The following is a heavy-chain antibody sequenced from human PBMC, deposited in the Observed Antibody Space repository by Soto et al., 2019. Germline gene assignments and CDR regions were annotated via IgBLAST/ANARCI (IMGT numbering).Heavy chain of an antibody. D-gene: IGHD3-22*01. CDR3: ARAPDSSGYYSWFDP. CDR1: GGSISSYY. CDR2: IYYSGST. V-gene: IGHV4-59*01. J-gene: IGHJ5*02. Sequence: SETLSLTCTVSGGSISSYYWGWIRQPPGKGLEWIGYIYYSGSTNYNPSLKSRVTISVDTSKNQFSLKLSSVTAADTAVYYCARAPDSSGYYSWFDPWGQGTLVTVSS.